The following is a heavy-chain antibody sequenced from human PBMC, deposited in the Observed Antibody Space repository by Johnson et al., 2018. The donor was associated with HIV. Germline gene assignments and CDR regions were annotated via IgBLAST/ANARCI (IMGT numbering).Heavy chain of an antibody. CDR1: RFTFNNYD. V-gene: IGHV3-20*04. J-gene: IGHJ3*02. CDR2: INWNGGST. D-gene: IGHD2-15*01. Sequence: EQLVESGGGVVRPGGSLRLSCVASRFTFNNYDMNWVRQAPGKGLEWVSGINWNGGSTDYADSVKGRFTISRDNAENSLYLQMNSLRAEDTALYYCARDVRMDKAFDIWGQGTMVTVSS. CDR3: ARDVRMDKAFDI.